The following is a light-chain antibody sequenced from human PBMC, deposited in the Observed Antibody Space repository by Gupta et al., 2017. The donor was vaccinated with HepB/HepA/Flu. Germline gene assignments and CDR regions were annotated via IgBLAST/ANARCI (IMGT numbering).Light chain of an antibody. Sequence: DIQMTQSPSTLSASVGDRVTITCRASQSIGNWLAWYQQKPGKAPKLLIYKASGLESGVTSRFSGSGDGTEGSLTISSLQPEDFATYYCQQYSAVYPGWTFGQGTQVEIK. CDR2: KAS. CDR3: QQYSAVYPGWT. J-gene: IGKJ1*01. V-gene: IGKV1-5*03. CDR1: QSIGNW.